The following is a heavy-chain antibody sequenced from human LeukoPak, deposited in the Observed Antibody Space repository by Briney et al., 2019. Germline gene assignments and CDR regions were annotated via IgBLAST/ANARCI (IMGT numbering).Heavy chain of an antibody. CDR3: VKDSRRGVYDFDY. J-gene: IGHJ4*02. V-gene: IGHV3-9*01. CDR1: GFIFEDYA. CDR2: ISWNSRSI. Sequence: GASLRLSCAASGFIFEDYAFHWVRQARGKRLEWVSGISWNSRSIGYADSVKGRFTTSRDNAKNSVYLQMNSLRPEDTALYYCVKDSRRGVYDFDYWGQGTLVTVSS. D-gene: IGHD2-8*01.